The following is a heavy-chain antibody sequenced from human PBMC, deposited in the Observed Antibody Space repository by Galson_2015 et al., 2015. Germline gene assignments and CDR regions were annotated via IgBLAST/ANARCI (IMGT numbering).Heavy chain of an antibody. D-gene: IGHD3-22*01. CDR3: ARDGRVYYDSSDDAFDI. CDR1: GFTFSSYG. V-gene: IGHV3-30*03. CDR2: ISYDGSNK. Sequence: SLRLSCAASGFTFSSYGMHWVRQAPGKGLEWVAVISYDGSNKYYADSVKGRFTISRDNSKNTLYLQMNSLRAEDTAVYYCARDGRVYYDSSDDAFDIWGQGTMVTVSS. J-gene: IGHJ3*02.